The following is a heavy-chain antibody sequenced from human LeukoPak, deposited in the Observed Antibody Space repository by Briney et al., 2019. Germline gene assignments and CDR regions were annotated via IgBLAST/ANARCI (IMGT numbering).Heavy chain of an antibody. J-gene: IGHJ4*02. CDR2: IDTSGSRI. V-gene: IGHV3-48*03. CDR3: ARETCNCGGDCYDY. D-gene: IGHD2-21*01. Sequence: GGSLRLSCAASGFTFSSYEFNWVRQAPGQGLEWLSYIDTSGSRIYYADSVKGRFTISRDNAKNSLYLQMNSLRAEDTAVYYCARETCNCGGDCYDYWGQGTLVTVS. CDR1: GFTFSSYE.